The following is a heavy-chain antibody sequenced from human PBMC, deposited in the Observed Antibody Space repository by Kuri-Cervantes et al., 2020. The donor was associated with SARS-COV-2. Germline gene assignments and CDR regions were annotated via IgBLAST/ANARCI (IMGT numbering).Heavy chain of an antibody. Sequence: ASVKVSCKVSGYILSELSIYWVRQATGKGLEWMGGFDPEDGRTIYAQEFQGRVTMTEDTSTDTAYMELSSLRSDDTAVYYCARTGVRSPFDIWGQGTMVTVSS. CDR3: ARTGVRSPFDI. CDR2: FDPEDGRT. D-gene: IGHD3/OR15-3a*01. J-gene: IGHJ3*02. CDR1: GYILSELS. V-gene: IGHV1-24*01.